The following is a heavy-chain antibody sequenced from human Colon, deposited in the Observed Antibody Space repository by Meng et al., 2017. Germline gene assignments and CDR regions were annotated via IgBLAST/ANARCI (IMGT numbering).Heavy chain of an antibody. Sequence: QVYPEEAGPGLVKPSGTLSLTCAVSGGSISSSNWWSWVRQAPGKGLEWIGEIYHSGSTNYNPSLKSRVTISVDKSKNQFSLKLSSVTAADTAVYYCASGRKYCSSTSCYGQFDYWGQGTLVTVSS. CDR3: ASGRKYCSSTSCYGQFDY. V-gene: IGHV4-4*02. CDR2: IYHSGST. CDR1: GGSISSSNW. J-gene: IGHJ4*02. D-gene: IGHD2-2*01.